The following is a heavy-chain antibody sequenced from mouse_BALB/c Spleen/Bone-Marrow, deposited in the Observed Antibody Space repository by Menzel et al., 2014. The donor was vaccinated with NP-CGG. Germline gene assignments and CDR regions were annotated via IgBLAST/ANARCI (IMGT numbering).Heavy chain of an antibody. D-gene: IGHD2-3*01. V-gene: IGHV2-2*02. Sequence: VQLQQSGPGLVQPSQILSITCTVSGFSLTSYGVHWVRRSPGKGLEWLGVIWSGGSTDYNAAFISRLSISKDNSKSQVFFKMNSLQANATAIYYCARDGYYAMDYWGQGTSVTVSS. CDR2: IWSGGST. CDR1: GFSLTSYG. J-gene: IGHJ4*01. CDR3: ARDGYYAMDY.